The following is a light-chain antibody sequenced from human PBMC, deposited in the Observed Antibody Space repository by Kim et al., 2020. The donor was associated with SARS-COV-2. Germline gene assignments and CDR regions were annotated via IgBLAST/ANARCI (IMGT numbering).Light chain of an antibody. CDR3: QQRGNWPLT. CDR2: DAS. CDR1: QSVSSY. V-gene: IGKV3-11*01. J-gene: IGKJ4*01. Sequence: EIVLTQSPATLSLSPGERATLSCRASQSVSSYLAWYQQKPGQAPRLLIYDASNRATGIPARFSGSGSGTDFTLTIGSLEPEEFAVYYCQQRGNWPLTFGGGTKVEIK.